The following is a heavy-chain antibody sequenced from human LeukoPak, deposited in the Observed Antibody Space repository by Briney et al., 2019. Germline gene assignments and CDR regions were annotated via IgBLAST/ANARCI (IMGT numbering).Heavy chain of an antibody. J-gene: IGHJ4*02. CDR2: ISSSGSTI. CDR1: GFTFSSYE. Sequence: GGSLRLSCAASGFTFSSYEMNWVRQAPGKGLEWVSYISSSGSTIYYADSVKGRFTISRDNAKNSLYVQMNSLRAEDTAVYYCARVNIVVVTATPDYFDYWGQGTLVTVSS. CDR3: ARVNIVVVTATPDYFDY. D-gene: IGHD2-21*02. V-gene: IGHV3-48*03.